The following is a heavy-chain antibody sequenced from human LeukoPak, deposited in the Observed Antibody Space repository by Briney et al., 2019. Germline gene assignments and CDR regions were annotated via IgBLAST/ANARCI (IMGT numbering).Heavy chain of an antibody. J-gene: IGHJ4*02. Sequence: PGGSLRLSCAASGFTFSSYSMNWVRRAPGKGLEWVSYITFSSSIIYYADSVEGRFTISRDNAKNSLYLQMNSLRAEDTAVYYCARDRLHYGEYEKTFDYWGQGTLVSVSS. V-gene: IGHV3-48*01. D-gene: IGHD4-17*01. CDR3: ARDRLHYGEYEKTFDY. CDR1: GFTFSSYS. CDR2: ITFSSSII.